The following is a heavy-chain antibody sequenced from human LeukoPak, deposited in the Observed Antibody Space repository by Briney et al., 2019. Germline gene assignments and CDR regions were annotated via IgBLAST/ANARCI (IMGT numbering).Heavy chain of an antibody. CDR1: GGSITSSSHY. Sequence: SETLSLTCTVSGGSITSSSHYWGWIRQPPGQGLQWIGLIYYDWSAYYNLSLKSRLTISIDTSKSQFSLQLSSVTAADTAVYYCARERVTYGNPRMVDYWGQGTLVTVSS. CDR2: IYYDWSA. CDR3: ARERVTYGNPRMVDY. D-gene: IGHD3-10*01. V-gene: IGHV4-39*07. J-gene: IGHJ4*02.